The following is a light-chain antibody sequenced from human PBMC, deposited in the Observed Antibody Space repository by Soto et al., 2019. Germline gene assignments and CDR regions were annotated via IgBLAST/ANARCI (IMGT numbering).Light chain of an antibody. V-gene: IGLV2-23*01. Sequence: QSALTQPTSVSGSPCQSITISCTGTSSDVGSYNLVSWYQQHPGKAPKLMIYEGSKRPSGVSNRFSGSKSGNTASLTISGLQAEDEADYYCCSYAGSSTYVFGTGTKVTVL. J-gene: IGLJ1*01. CDR1: SSDVGSYNL. CDR2: EGS. CDR3: CSYAGSSTYV.